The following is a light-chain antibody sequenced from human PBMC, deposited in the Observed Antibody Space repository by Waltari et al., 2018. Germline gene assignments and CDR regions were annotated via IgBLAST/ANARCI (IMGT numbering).Light chain of an antibody. CDR1: QSITNN. J-gene: IGKJ3*01. CDR3: QQSFTLPFT. Sequence: DIQLTQSPSSLSASVGDRGTITCRASQSITNNLNWYQQKPGKAPKFLISDSSSLQTGFPSGFSGSGSGTDFTLTIISLQPEDFATYYCQQSFTLPFTFGPGTKVDVK. V-gene: IGKV1-39*01. CDR2: DSS.